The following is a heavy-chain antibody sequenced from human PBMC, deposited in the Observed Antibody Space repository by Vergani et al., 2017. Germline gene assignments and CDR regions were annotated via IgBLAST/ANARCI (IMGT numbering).Heavy chain of an antibody. D-gene: IGHD3-10*01. CDR3: ARGFELGQNAFDI. Sequence: EVQLVESGGGLVQPGGSLRLSCAASGFTFSSYSMNWVRQAPGKGLEWVSYISSSSTIYYADSVKGRFTISRDNAKNSLYLQMNSLRAEDTAVYYCARGFELGQNAFDIWGQGTMVTVSS. V-gene: IGHV3-48*04. J-gene: IGHJ3*02. CDR1: GFTFSSYS. CDR2: ISSSSTI.